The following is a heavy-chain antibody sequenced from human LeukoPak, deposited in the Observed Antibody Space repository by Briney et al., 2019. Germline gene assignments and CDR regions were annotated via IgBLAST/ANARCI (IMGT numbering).Heavy chain of an antibody. D-gene: IGHD5-18*01. Sequence: PGGSLRLSCAASGFTFSSYSMNWVRQAPGKGLEWVSSINSSSSYIYYADSVKGRFTISRDNAKNSLYLQMNSLRVEDTAVYYCARDYGYSYGSYYYYYMDVWGKGTTVTVSS. CDR3: ARDYGYSYGSYYYYYMDV. CDR1: GFTFSSYS. CDR2: INSSSSYI. V-gene: IGHV3-21*01. J-gene: IGHJ6*03.